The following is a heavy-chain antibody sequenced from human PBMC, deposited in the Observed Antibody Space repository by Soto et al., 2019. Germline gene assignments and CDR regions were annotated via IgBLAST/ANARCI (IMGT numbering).Heavy chain of an antibody. Sequence: GSSVKVSCTASGYTFTTYGISWVRQAPGQGLEWMGWISAYNGNTNYAQKLQGRVTMTTDTSTSTAYMELRSLRSDDTAVYYCAREPSYGSGSYYKVWGQGTTVTVSS. D-gene: IGHD3-10*01. V-gene: IGHV1-18*01. J-gene: IGHJ6*02. CDR3: AREPSYGSGSYYKV. CDR2: ISAYNGNT. CDR1: GYTFTTYG.